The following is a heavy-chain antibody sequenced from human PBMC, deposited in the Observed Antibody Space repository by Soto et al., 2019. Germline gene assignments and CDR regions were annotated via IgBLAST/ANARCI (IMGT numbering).Heavy chain of an antibody. V-gene: IGHV3-53*01. D-gene: IGHD4-4*01. CDR2: IYSGGST. CDR3: AREGNSDYYYGMDV. CDR1: GFTVSSNY. J-gene: IGHJ6*02. Sequence: GGSLRLSCAASGFTVSSNYMSWVRQAPGKGLEWVSVIYSGGSTYYADSVKGRFTISRDNSKNTLYLQMNSLRAEDTAVYYCAREGNSDYYYGMDVWGQGTTVTSP.